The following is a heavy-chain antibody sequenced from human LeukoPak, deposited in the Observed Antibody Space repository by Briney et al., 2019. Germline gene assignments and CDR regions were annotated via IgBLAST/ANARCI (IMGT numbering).Heavy chain of an antibody. D-gene: IGHD6-6*01. J-gene: IGHJ3*02. CDR3: ARSIEYSSSSGDAFDI. V-gene: IGHV4-39*07. Sequence: SETLSLTCTVSGGSISSSSYYWGWIRQPPGKGLEWIGSIYYSGSTYYNPSLKSRVTISVDTSKNQFSLKLSSVTAADTAVYYCARSIEYSSSSGDAFDIWGQGTMVTVSS. CDR2: IYYSGST. CDR1: GGSISSSSYY.